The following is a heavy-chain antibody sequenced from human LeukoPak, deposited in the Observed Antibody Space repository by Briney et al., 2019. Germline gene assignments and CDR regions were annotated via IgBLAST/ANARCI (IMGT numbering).Heavy chain of an antibody. J-gene: IGHJ4*02. Sequence: PGGSLRLSCAASGFTFSSYWMSWVRQAPGKGLEWVANIKQDGSEKYYVDSVKGRFTISRDNAKNSLYLQMNSLRAEDTALYYCAKEGAYYYGSGGLSDWGQGTLVTVSS. D-gene: IGHD3-10*01. CDR1: GFTFSSYW. CDR3: AKEGAYYYGSGGLSD. CDR2: IKQDGSEK. V-gene: IGHV3-7*03.